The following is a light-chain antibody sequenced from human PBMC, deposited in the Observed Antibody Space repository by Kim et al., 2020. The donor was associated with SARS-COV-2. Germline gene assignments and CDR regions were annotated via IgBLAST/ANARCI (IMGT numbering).Light chain of an antibody. V-gene: IGKV3-15*01. CDR3: QQYDDWLA. CDR2: GAS. Sequence: SVSPGESATLSCRASQSISNNLAWYEQKPGQAPRLLMFGASDRATDCPVRFSGSGSGTEFTLTISSLRSEDFAVYFCQQYDDWLAFGGGTKVDIK. CDR1: QSISNN. J-gene: IGKJ4*01.